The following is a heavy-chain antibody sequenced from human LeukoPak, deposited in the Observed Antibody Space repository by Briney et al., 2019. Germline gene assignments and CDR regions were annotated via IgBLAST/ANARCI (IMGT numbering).Heavy chain of an antibody. J-gene: IGHJ4*02. CDR2: IYPGDSDT. CDR3: ARQRDGYSYDY. D-gene: IGHD5-24*01. V-gene: IGHV5-51*01. CDR1: GYSFIRYW. Sequence: PGESLKISCKGSGYSFIRYWIGRVRQMPGKGLEWMGIIYPGDSDTRYSPSFQGQVTISVDKSISTAYLQWSSLKASDTAMHYCARQRDGYSYDYWGQGTLVTVSS.